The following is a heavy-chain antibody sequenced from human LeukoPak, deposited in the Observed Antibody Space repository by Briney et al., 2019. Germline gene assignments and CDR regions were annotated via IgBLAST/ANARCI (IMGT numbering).Heavy chain of an antibody. CDR2: VSGSGGST. CDR1: GFTFSSYA. Sequence: PGGSLRLSCAASGFTFSSYAMSWVRQAPGKGLEWVSGVSGSGGSTYYADSVRGRFTISRDNSKNTLYLQMNSLRAEDTAVYYCANFGALVTTFGVVGDVWGQGTTVTVSS. J-gene: IGHJ6*02. D-gene: IGHD3-3*01. V-gene: IGHV3-23*01. CDR3: ANFGALVTTFGVVGDV.